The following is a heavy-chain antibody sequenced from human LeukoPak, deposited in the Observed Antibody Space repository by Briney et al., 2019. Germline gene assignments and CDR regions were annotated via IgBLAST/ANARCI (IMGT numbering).Heavy chain of an antibody. V-gene: IGHV4-34*01. D-gene: IGHD2-15*01. CDR1: GGSFSGYY. J-gene: IGHJ5*02. Sequence: WETLSLTCAVYGGSFSGYYWSWIRQPPGKGLEWIGSIYYSGSTYYNPSLKSRVTISVDTSKNQFSLKLSSVTAADTAVYYCAKEGSGGRGXFDXWGQGXLVT. CDR2: IYYSGST. CDR3: AKEGSGGRGXFDX.